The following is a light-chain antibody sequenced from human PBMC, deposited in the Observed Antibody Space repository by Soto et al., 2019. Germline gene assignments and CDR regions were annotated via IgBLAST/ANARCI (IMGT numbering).Light chain of an antibody. CDR2: EVS. J-gene: IGLJ2*01. Sequence: QSALTQPASVSGSPGQSITISCTGTSSDVGNYNYVSWYQQVPGKAPKLIIYEVSNRPSGVSYRFSGSKSGNTASLTISGLQAEDEADYYCSSYTTSPTLVVFGGGTKLTVL. CDR3: SSYTTSPTLVV. V-gene: IGLV2-14*01. CDR1: SSDVGNYNY.